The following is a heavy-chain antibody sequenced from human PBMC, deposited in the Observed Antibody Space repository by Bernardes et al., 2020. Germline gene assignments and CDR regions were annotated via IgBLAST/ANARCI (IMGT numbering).Heavy chain of an antibody. CDR3: ARVSRNDFWSGYYANYYYYGMDV. Sequence: GGSLRLSCAASGFTFSSYWMHWVRQAPGKGLVWVSRINSDGSSTSYADSVKGRFTISRDNAKNTLYLQMNSLRAEDTAVYYCARVSRNDFWSGYYANYYYYGMDVWGHGTTVTVSS. D-gene: IGHD3-3*01. J-gene: IGHJ6*02. CDR1: GFTFSSYW. CDR2: INSDGSST. V-gene: IGHV3-74*01.